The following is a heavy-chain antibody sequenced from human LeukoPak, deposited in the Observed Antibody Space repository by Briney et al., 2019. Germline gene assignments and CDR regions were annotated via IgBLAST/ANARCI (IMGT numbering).Heavy chain of an antibody. D-gene: IGHD6-19*01. CDR3: AREGYSSGWTPFDY. CDR2: IYYSGST. CDR1: GGSISSSSYY. Sequence: SETLSLTCTVSGGSISSSSYYWGWIRQPPGKGLEWIGSIYYSGSTYYNPSLKSRVTISVDTSKNQFSLKLSSVTAADTAVYYCAREGYSSGWTPFDYWGQGTLVTVSS. J-gene: IGHJ4*02. V-gene: IGHV4-39*07.